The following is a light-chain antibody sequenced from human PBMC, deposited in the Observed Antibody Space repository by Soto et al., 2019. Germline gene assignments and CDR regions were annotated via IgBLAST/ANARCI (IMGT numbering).Light chain of an antibody. CDR1: QSVSNW. CDR3: QHYDSYSWT. V-gene: IGKV1-5*01. J-gene: IGKJ1*01. CDR2: DVS. Sequence: DIQMTQSPSTLSGSVEDRVTITCRASQSVSNWLAWYQQKPGTAPNLLIYDVSSLESGVSSRFSGSGSGTEFNLTISSLQRNDFATYYCQHYDSYSWTFGQGTKVDIK.